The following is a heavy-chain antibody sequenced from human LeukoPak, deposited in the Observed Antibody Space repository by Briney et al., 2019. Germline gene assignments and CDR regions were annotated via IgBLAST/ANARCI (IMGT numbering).Heavy chain of an antibody. CDR3: ARDLGSEAAADNVGVAFDI. V-gene: IGHV1-69*05. J-gene: IGHJ3*02. Sequence: SVKVSCXASGGTFSTYAISWVRQAHGQGLEWMGGIIPIFGTANYAQKFQGRVTITTDESTSTAYMELSSLRSEDTAVYYCARDLGSEAAADNVGVAFDIWGQGTMVTVSS. CDR2: IIPIFGTA. CDR1: GGTFSTYA. D-gene: IGHD6-13*01.